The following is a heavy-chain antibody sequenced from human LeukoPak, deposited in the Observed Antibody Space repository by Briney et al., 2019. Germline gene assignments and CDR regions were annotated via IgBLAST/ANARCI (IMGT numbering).Heavy chain of an antibody. J-gene: IGHJ5*02. CDR3: ARDITIGTTRFDP. Sequence: ASVKVSCKASGYTFINYAIHWVRQAPGQRLEWMGWIHAGTSNTKYSQKFQGRVTITRDTSANTVYMELSRLRPEDTAVYYCARDITIGTTRFDPWGQGTLVTVSP. CDR2: IHAGTSNT. D-gene: IGHD1-1*01. V-gene: IGHV1-3*01. CDR1: GYTFINYA.